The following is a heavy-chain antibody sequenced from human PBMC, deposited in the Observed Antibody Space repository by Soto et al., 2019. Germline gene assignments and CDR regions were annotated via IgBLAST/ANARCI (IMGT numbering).Heavy chain of an antibody. CDR1: AVIVASNRAA. CDR2: TYYRSKWYY. CDR3: ARIHSSSSSDMDV. J-gene: IGHJ6*02. D-gene: IGHD6-6*01. V-gene: IGHV6-1*01. Sequence: TLSLTCVITAVIVASNRAAGNCIRQSPSRGLEWLGRTYYRSKWYYGYAVSVKSRITINPDTSKNQFSLQLNSVTPEDTAVYYCARIHSSSSSDMDVWGQGTTVTVSS.